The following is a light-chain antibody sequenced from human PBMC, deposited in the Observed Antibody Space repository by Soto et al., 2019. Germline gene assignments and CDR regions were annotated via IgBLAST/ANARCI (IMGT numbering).Light chain of an antibody. CDR1: TTDLGDYNY. Sequence: QSALTQPPSASGSPGQSVTISCTGTTTDLGDYNYVSWYQHHPGRAPKLIVFDVNKRPSGVPDRFSGPKSGNTASLTVSGLQTDDEADYYCSSYAGNNTVFFGGGTQLTVL. CDR3: SSYAGNNTVF. J-gene: IGLJ2*01. V-gene: IGLV2-8*01. CDR2: DVN.